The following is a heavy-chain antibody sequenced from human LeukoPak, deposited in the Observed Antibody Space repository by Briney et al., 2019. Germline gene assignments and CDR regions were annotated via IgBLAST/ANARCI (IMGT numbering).Heavy chain of an antibody. CDR2: IYYSGGT. J-gene: IGHJ4*02. V-gene: IGHV4-39*07. CDR1: GGSITSSSSY. CDR3: ARGPLGPAAGHLNFDY. D-gene: IGHD6-13*01. Sequence: PSETLSLTCTVSGGSITSSSSYWGWIRQPPGKGLEWIGSIYYSGGTYYNPSLKSRVTMSVDTSKNQFFLKLSSVTAADTAVYYCARGPLGPAAGHLNFDYWGQGTLVTVSS.